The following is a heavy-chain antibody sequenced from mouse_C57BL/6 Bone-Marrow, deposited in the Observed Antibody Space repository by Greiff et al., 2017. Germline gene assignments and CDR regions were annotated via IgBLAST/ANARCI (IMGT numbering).Heavy chain of an antibody. CDR1: GYTFTSYD. CDR3: ARLEFDGSSGDWYFDV. D-gene: IGHD1-1*01. CDR2: IYPRDGST. Sequence: VQLVESGPELVKPGASVKLSCKASGYTFTSYDINWVKQRPGQGLEWIGWIYPRDGSTKYNEQFKGKATLTVDTSSSTAYMALHSLTSEDSAVYFCARLEFDGSSGDWYFDVWGTGTTVTVSS. V-gene: IGHV1-85*01. J-gene: IGHJ1*03.